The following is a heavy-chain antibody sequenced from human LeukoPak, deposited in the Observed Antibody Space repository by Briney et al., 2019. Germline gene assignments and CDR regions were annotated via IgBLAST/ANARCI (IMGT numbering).Heavy chain of an antibody. CDR2: IKTRTEGGTA. CDR1: GFAFTNAW. CDR3: THYYYSAFAI. V-gene: IGHV3-15*01. J-gene: IGHJ3*02. D-gene: IGHD3-22*01. Sequence: PGGSLRLSCAASGFAFTNAWMSWVRRAPGKGLEWVGRIKTRTEGGTADYAAPVRGRFTISRDDSRNTLSLQMNSLKTEDTAVYYCTHYYYSAFAIWGQGTVVTVSS.